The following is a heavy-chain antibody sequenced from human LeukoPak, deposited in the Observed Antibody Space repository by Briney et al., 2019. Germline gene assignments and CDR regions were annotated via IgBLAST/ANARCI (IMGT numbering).Heavy chain of an antibody. J-gene: IGHJ3*02. V-gene: IGHV3-66*01. CDR1: GFTVSSNY. CDR3: ARDPGGSYYNGAFDI. D-gene: IGHD1-26*01. CDR2: IYSGGST. Sequence: GGSLRLSCAASGFTVSSNYMTWVRQAPGKGLEWVSVIYSGGSTFYADSVKGRFTISRDNSKNTLYLQMNSLRAEDTAVYYCARDPGGSYYNGAFDIWGQRTMVTVSS.